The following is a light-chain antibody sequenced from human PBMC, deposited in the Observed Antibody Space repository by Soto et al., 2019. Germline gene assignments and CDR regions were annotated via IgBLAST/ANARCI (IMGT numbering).Light chain of an antibody. V-gene: IGKV3-15*01. CDR3: QQYNNWPPLT. Sequence: DIVMTQSPATLSVSPGERATLSCRASQSVSSSLAWYQQKPGQAPRLLIYGASTRATGIPARFSGSGSGTDFTLTISSLQSEDFAVYYCQQYNNWPPLTFGGGTKVEI. J-gene: IGKJ4*01. CDR2: GAS. CDR1: QSVSSS.